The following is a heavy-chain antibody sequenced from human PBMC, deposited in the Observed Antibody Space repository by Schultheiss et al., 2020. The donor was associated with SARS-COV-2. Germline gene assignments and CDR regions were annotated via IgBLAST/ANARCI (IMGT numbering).Heavy chain of an antibody. CDR1: GGSFSGSY. CDR2: INHSGST. J-gene: IGHJ4*02. V-gene: IGHV4-34*01. Sequence: SETLSLTCAVYGGSFSGSYWSWIRQPPGKGLEWIGEINHSGSTNYNPSLKSRVTISVDTSKNQFSLKLSSVTAADTAVYYCARRLEMATIYYFDYWGQGTLVTVSS. D-gene: IGHD5-24*01. CDR3: ARRLEMATIYYFDY.